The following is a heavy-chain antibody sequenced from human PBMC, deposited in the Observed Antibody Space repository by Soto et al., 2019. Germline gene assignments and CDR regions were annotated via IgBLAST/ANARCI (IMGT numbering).Heavy chain of an antibody. Sequence: QVQLVESGGGVVQPGRSLRLSCAASGFTFSSYAMHWVRQAPGKGLEWVAVISYDGSNKYYADSVKGRFTISRDNSKNTLYLQMNSLRAEDTVVYYCARGDTAMVKTLLFDYWGQGTLVTVSS. D-gene: IGHD5-18*01. V-gene: IGHV3-30-3*01. J-gene: IGHJ4*02. CDR1: GFTFSSYA. CDR3: ARGDTAMVKTLLFDY. CDR2: ISYDGSNK.